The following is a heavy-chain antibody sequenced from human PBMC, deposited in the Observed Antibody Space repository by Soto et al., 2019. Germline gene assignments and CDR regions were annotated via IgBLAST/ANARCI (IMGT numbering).Heavy chain of an antibody. D-gene: IGHD4-17*01. Sequence: VGSLRLSCAASGFTFSGSEMHWVRQASGKGLEWVGRIRTKTSNYATTYAASVKGRFTISRDDSKNTVYVQMNSLKTEDTAVYYCTRPSDYGDYVDYWGQGTLVTVSS. CDR2: IRTKTSNYAT. V-gene: IGHV3-73*01. J-gene: IGHJ4*02. CDR1: GFTFSGSE. CDR3: TRPSDYGDYVDY.